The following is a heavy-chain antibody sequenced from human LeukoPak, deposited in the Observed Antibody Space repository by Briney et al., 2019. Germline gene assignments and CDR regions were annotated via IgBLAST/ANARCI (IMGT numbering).Heavy chain of an antibody. Sequence: GGSLRLSCAASGFTFSIYWMSWVRQAPGEGLEWVVNIKQDGRKKYYVDSMNGRFTTSRDNAKNPLYLQMNSLRAEDTAVYYCARGMFYHGSGSDTGDYWGQGTPVTVSS. D-gene: IGHD3-10*01. CDR2: IKQDGRKK. V-gene: IGHV3-7*05. CDR1: GFTFSIYW. CDR3: ARGMFYHGSGSDTGDY. J-gene: IGHJ4*02.